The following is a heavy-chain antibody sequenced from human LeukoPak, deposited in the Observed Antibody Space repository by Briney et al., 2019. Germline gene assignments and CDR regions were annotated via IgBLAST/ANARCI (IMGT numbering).Heavy chain of an antibody. CDR3: ARLRGWTPRYYFDY. D-gene: IGHD6-19*01. CDR1: GGSFSGYY. V-gene: IGHV4-34*01. Sequence: SETLSLTCAVYGGSFSGYYWSWIRQPPGKGLEWIGEINHSGSTNYNPSLKSRVTISVDTSKNQFSLKLSSVTAADTAVYYCARLRGWTPRYYFDYWGQGTLVTVSS. J-gene: IGHJ4*02. CDR2: INHSGST.